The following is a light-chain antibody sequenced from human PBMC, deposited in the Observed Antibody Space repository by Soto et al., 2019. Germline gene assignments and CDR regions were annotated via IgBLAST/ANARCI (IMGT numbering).Light chain of an antibody. CDR2: KAS. Sequence: DIQMTQSPSTLSASVGDRVTITCRASQSISSWLAWYQQKPGKAPKLLIYKASSLESGVPSRFSGSGSGTELNLTVSSLQPDDFETYYCQQYNSYSYTFGQGTKLEIK. CDR3: QQYNSYSYT. CDR1: QSISSW. J-gene: IGKJ2*01. V-gene: IGKV1-5*03.